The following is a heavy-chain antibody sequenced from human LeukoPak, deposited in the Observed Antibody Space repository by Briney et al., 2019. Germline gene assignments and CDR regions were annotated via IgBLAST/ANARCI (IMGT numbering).Heavy chain of an antibody. CDR2: IRGSGSGM. J-gene: IGHJ4*02. D-gene: IGHD7-27*01. Sequence: GGSLRLSCAASGFSFDIYEMTWVRQAPGKGLEWVANIRGSGSGMGSGNYYAGSVKGRFTISRDNAKNSLYLQMNSLRAEDTAFYYCARDDNWGFDYWGQGALVTVSS. CDR3: ARDDNWGFDY. V-gene: IGHV3-48*03. CDR1: GFSFDIYE.